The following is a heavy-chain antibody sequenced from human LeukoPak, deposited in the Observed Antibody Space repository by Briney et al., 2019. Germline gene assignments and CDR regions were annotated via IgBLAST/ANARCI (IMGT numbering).Heavy chain of an antibody. V-gene: IGHV4-59*01. D-gene: IGHD1-1*01. Sequence: SETLSLTCTVSGGSLSSYYWSWIRQPPGKGLEWIGYIYYSGSTNYNPSLKSRVTISVDTSKNQFSLKLSSVTAADTAVYYCARETQLGKDAFDIWGQGTMVTVSS. J-gene: IGHJ3*02. CDR2: IYYSGST. CDR1: GGSLSSYY. CDR3: ARETQLGKDAFDI.